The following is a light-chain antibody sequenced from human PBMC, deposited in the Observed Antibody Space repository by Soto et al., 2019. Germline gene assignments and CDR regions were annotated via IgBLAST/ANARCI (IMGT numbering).Light chain of an antibody. V-gene: IGKV3-20*01. J-gene: IGKJ1*01. Sequence: EIVLTQSPGTLSLSPGERATLSCRATQSVSSSYLAWYRQKPGQAPRLLIYGASSRATGIPDRFSGSGFGTDFTLTISRLEPEDYAVYYCEQYGISLWTFGQGTKVEIK. CDR3: EQYGISLWT. CDR2: GAS. CDR1: QSVSSSY.